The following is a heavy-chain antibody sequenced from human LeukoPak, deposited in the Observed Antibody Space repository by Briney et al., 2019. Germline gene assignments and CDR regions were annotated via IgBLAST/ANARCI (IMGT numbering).Heavy chain of an antibody. D-gene: IGHD6-19*01. CDR2: ISYDGSNK. Sequence: GRSLRLSCAASGFTFSSYAMHWVRQAPGKGLEWAAVISYDGSNKYYADSVKGRFTISRDNSKNTLYLQMNSLRAEDTAVYYCARSRFGAVAAAVYYFDYWGQGTLVTVSS. CDR1: GFTFSSYA. CDR3: ARSRFGAVAAAVYYFDY. J-gene: IGHJ4*02. V-gene: IGHV3-30-3*01.